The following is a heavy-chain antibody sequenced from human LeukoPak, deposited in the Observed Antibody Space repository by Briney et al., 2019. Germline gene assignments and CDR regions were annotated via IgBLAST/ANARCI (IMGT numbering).Heavy chain of an antibody. J-gene: IGHJ4*02. CDR2: ISSNSSYT. CDR1: GFTFSRYA. CDR3: ARGTMFPYYFDY. D-gene: IGHD3-10*02. Sequence: GGSLRLSCAASGFTFSRYAMKWLRQARGEGLEWVSFISSNSSYTSYADSLKGRFTISRDNAKNSLYLQMNSLRAEDTAVYYCARGTMFPYYFDYWGQGTLVTVSS. V-gene: IGHV3-21*01.